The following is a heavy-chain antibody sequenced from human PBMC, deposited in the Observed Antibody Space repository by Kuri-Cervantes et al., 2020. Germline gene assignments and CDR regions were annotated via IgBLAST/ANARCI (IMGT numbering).Heavy chain of an antibody. J-gene: IGHJ3*02. Sequence: SETLSLTCTVSGGSISSGGYYWSWTRQHPGKGLEWIGYIYYSGSTYYNPSLKSRVTISVDTSKNQFSLKLSSVTAADTAVYYCAAGAVYYDSSGYPNDHDAFDIWGQGTMVTVSS. CDR3: AAGAVYYDSSGYPNDHDAFDI. CDR1: GGSISSGGYY. V-gene: IGHV4-31*03. D-gene: IGHD3-22*01. CDR2: IYYSGST.